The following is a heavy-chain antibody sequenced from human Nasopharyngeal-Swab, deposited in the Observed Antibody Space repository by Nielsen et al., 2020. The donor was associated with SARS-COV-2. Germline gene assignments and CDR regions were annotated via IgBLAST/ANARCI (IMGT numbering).Heavy chain of an antibody. D-gene: IGHD3-3*01. CDR2: ISSNGGST. CDR1: GFTFSSYA. V-gene: IGHV3-64D*06. CDR3: VKARITIFGVVISSYYYYGMDV. Sequence: GESLKISCSASGFTFSSYAMHWVRQAPGKGLEYVSAISSNGGSTYYAGSVKGRFTISRDNSKNTLYLQMSSLRAEDTAVYYCVKARITIFGVVISSYYYYGMDVWGQGTTVTVSS. J-gene: IGHJ6*02.